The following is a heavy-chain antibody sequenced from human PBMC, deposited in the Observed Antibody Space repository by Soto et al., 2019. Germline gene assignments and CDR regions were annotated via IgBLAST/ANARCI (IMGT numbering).Heavy chain of an antibody. CDR1: GGSISSGDYY. V-gene: IGHV4-30-4*01. CDR3: ARGRPITMIVVDTWFDP. J-gene: IGHJ5*02. D-gene: IGHD3-22*01. Sequence: QVQLQESGPGLVKPSQTLSLTCTVSGGSISSGDYYWSWIRQPPGKGLEWIGYIYYSGSTYYNPSLKSRVTISVDTSKNQFSLKLSSVTAADTAVYYCARGRPITMIVVDTWFDPWGQGTLVTVSS. CDR2: IYYSGST.